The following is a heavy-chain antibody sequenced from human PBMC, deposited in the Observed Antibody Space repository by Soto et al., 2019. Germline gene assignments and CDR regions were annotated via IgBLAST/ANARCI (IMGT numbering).Heavy chain of an antibody. CDR3: ARDLLWGSSRYGVGKNLFDP. Sequence: VSCKASGGTFSSYTISGVRQAPGQGLEWMGRIIPILGIANYAQKFQGRVTITADKSTSTAYMELSSLRSEDTAVYYCARDLLWGSSRYGVGKNLFDPWGQGTLVTVSS. CDR1: GGTFSSYT. V-gene: IGHV1-69*04. J-gene: IGHJ5*02. CDR2: IIPILGIA. D-gene: IGHD6-13*01.